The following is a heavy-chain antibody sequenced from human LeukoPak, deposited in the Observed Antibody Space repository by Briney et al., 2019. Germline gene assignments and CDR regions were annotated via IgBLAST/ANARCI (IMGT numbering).Heavy chain of an antibody. D-gene: IGHD2-15*01. CDR1: GGSISSSSYY. Sequence: PSETLSLTCTVSGGSISSSSYYWGWIRQPPGKGLEWIGSIYYSGSTYYNPSLKSRVIISVDTSKNQFSLKLSSVTAADTAVYYCARYCSGGSCQDWGQGTLVTVSS. CDR3: ARYCSGGSCQD. J-gene: IGHJ4*02. CDR2: IYYSGST. V-gene: IGHV4-39*01.